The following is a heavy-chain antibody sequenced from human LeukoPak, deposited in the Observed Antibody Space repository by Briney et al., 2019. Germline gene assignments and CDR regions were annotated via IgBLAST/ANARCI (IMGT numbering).Heavy chain of an antibody. Sequence: GGSLRLSCAASGFTFSTYGMNWVRQAPGKGLEWVSGVSGSGISTYYADSVRGRFTISRDNSKNTVYLQMSSLRAEDTAVYYCAKTAYLATVGTPPDYRGQGTLVTVSS. J-gene: IGHJ4*02. CDR1: GFTFSTYG. CDR2: VSGSGIST. D-gene: IGHD6-13*01. CDR3: AKTAYLATVGTPPDY. V-gene: IGHV3-23*01.